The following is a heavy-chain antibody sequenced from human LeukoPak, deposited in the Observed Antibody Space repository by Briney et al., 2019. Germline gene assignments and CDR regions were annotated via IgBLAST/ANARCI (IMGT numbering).Heavy chain of an antibody. V-gene: IGHV1-2*02. Sequence: ASVKVSCKASGYTFTGYYMHWVRQAPGQGLEWMGWINPNSGGANLAQKFQGRVSMTRDTSISTTYMELSRLRSDDSAVYYCARVAEPASSFYDYWGQGTLVTVSS. CDR1: GYTFTGYY. D-gene: IGHD1-14*01. CDR2: INPNSGGA. J-gene: IGHJ4*02. CDR3: ARVAEPASSFYDY.